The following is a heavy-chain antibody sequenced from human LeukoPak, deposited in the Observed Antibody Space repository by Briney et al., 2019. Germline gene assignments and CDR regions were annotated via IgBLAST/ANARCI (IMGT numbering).Heavy chain of an antibody. CDR2: INPNSGGT. V-gene: IGHV1-2*06. Sequence: GASVKVSCKASGYTFTGYYMHWVRQAPGQGLEWMGRINPNSGGTNYAQKFQGRVTMTRDTSISTAYMELSRLTSDDTAVYYCARASFWESPINWFAPWGEGTLVTVSS. D-gene: IGHD3-16*01. CDR3: ARASFWESPINWFAP. J-gene: IGHJ5*02. CDR1: GYTFTGYY.